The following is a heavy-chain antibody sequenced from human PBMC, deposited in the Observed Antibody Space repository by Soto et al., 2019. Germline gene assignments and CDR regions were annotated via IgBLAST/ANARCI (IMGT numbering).Heavy chain of an antibody. D-gene: IGHD4-17*01. CDR2: ISYDGSNK. V-gene: IGHV3-30-3*01. CDR1: GFTFSSYA. CDR3: ARVGGDYVS. Sequence: QVQLVESGGGVVQPGRSLRLSCAASGFTFSSYAMHWVRQAPGKGLEWVAVISYDGSNKYYADSVKGRFTISRDNSKNTLYLQMNSLRAEDTAVYYCARVGGDYVSWGQGTLVTVSS. J-gene: IGHJ4*02.